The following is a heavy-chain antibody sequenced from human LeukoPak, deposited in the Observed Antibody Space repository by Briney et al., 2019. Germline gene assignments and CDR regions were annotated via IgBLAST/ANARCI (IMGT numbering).Heavy chain of an antibody. J-gene: IGHJ4*02. CDR1: GSTFSSYS. V-gene: IGHV3-21*01. D-gene: IGHD5-18*01. CDR2: ISSSSSYI. CDR3: ATSRLRQLWFDY. Sequence: TGGSLRLSCAASGSTFSSYSMNWVRQAPGKALEWVSSISSSSSYIYYADSVKGRFTISRDNAKNSLYLQMNSLRAEDTAVYYCATSRLRQLWFDYWGQGTLVTVSS.